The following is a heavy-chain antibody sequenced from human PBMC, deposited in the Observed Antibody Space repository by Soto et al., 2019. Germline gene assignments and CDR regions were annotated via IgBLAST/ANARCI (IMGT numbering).Heavy chain of an antibody. CDR1: GGSINSDACS. D-gene: IGHD4-17*01. J-gene: IGHJ6*02. V-gene: IGHV4-30-2*01. Sequence: QLQLQESGSGLVKPSQTLSLTCVVSGGSINSDACSWSWIRQPPGKGLEYIGSIYHSGSTDYNPSSKGLATISIGNSMYPFSVHLRSVSAADTAMYFCARLPVTIGFGMDVWGQGTTVTVSS. CDR2: IYHSGST. CDR3: ARLPVTIGFGMDV.